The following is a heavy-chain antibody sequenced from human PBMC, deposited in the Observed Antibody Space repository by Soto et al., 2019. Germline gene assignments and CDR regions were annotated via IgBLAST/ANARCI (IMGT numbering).Heavy chain of an antibody. CDR2: IIPIFGTA. J-gene: IGHJ4*02. V-gene: IGHV1-69*13. Sequence: GASVKVSCKASGGTFSSYPINWVRQAPGQGLEWMGEIIPIFGTANYAQKFQGRVTITADESTNTAYMELSSLRSEDTAVYYCARDGGRHSGGIDYWGQGTLVTVSS. D-gene: IGHD1-26*01. CDR3: ARDGGRHSGGIDY. CDR1: GGTFSSYP.